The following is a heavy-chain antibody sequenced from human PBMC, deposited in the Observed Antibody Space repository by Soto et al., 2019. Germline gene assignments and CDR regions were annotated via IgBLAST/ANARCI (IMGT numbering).Heavy chain of an antibody. Sequence: QVQLVESGGGLVEPGGSLRLSCAASGFSVGDNYMTWIRQAPGKGLEWLSYSSSSGGYTNYAGSVKGRFTISGDNAKSSLYLQMDSLRAEDTAVYFCARSSGRRHVFTFDYGLDVWGQGTTVTVSS. CDR3: ARSSGRRHVFTFDYGLDV. CDR1: GFSVGDNY. CDR2: SSSSGGYT. J-gene: IGHJ6*02. D-gene: IGHD3-16*01. V-gene: IGHV3-11*06.